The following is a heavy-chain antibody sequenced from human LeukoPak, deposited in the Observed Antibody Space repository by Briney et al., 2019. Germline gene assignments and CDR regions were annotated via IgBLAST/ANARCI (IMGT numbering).Heavy chain of an antibody. V-gene: IGHV3-33*06. CDR3: AKSAIHYDFWSGYYLDY. J-gene: IGHJ4*02. D-gene: IGHD3-3*01. Sequence: GGSLRLSCAASGFTFSSYGMHWVRQAPGKGLEWVAVIWYDGSNKYYAGSVKGRFTISRDNSKNTLYLQMNSLRAEDTAMYYCAKSAIHYDFWSGYYLDYWGQGTLVTVSS. CDR2: IWYDGSNK. CDR1: GFTFSSYG.